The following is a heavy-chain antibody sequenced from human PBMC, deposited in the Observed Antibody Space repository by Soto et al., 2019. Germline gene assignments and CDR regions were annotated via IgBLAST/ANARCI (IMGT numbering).Heavy chain of an antibody. CDR2: IYPGDSDT. CDR1: GYSFSSYW. J-gene: IGHJ3*02. CDR3: VRGGLYYYDRSGFTGAFDI. V-gene: IGHV5-51*04. Sequence: GESLKISCQGFGYSFSSYWIGWVRQMPGKGLEWMGLIYPGDSDTRYSPSFQGQVTISADKPTSTAHPQWSSLKASDTAMYYCVRGGLYYYDRSGFTGAFDIWGRGTMVTVSS. D-gene: IGHD3-22*01.